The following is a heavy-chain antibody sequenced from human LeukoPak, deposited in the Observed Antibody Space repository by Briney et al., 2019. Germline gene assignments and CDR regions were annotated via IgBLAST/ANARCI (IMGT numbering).Heavy chain of an antibody. J-gene: IGHJ5*02. CDR3: ASSPYSITPRWFDP. D-gene: IGHD6-13*01. CDR2: ISGSGGST. V-gene: IGHV3-23*01. CDR1: GFTFSSYA. Sequence: GGSLRLSCAASGFTFSSYAMSWVRQAPGKGLEWVSAISGSGGSTYYADSVKGRFTISRDNSKNTLYLQMKSLRAEDTAVYYCASSPYSITPRWFDPWGQGTLVTVSS.